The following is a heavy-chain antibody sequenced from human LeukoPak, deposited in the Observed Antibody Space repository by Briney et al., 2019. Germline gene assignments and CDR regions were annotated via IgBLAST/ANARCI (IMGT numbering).Heavy chain of an antibody. CDR2: IYHSGST. CDR3: ASFALNEWFGELGKPDY. D-gene: IGHD3-10*01. J-gene: IGHJ4*02. V-gene: IGHV4-4*02. Sequence: PSETLSLTCAVSGGSISSSNWWSWVRQPPGKGLEWIGEIYHSGSTNYNPSLKSRVTISVDKSKNQFSLKLSSVTAADTAVYYCASFALNEWFGELGKPDYWGQGTLVTVSS. CDR1: GGSISSSNW.